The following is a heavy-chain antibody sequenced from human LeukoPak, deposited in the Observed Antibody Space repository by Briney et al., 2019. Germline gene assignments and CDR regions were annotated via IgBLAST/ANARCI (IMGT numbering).Heavy chain of an antibody. CDR3: ARGERGWDV. J-gene: IGHJ6*02. CDR1: GYTFSGYE. D-gene: IGHD1-1*01. V-gene: IGHV3-48*03. Sequence: PGGSLRLSCAASGYTFSGYEMNWVRQTPQKGLEWIAYISSSGNTIYYPDSVKGRFTISRDNARNSLFLQMHSLRAEDTAVYYCARGERGWDVWGQGTTVTVSS. CDR2: ISSSGNTI.